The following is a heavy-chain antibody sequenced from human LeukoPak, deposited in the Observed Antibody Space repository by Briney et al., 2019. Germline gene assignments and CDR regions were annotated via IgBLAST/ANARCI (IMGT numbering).Heavy chain of an antibody. CDR2: IYYSGST. J-gene: IGHJ4*02. CDR3: ARARPFDYYDSSGYYYFDY. CDR1: GGSISSDY. Sequence: SETLSLTCTVSGGSISSDYWSWIRQPPGKGLEWIGYIYYSGSTNYNPSLKSRVTISVDTSKNQFSLKLSSVTAADTAVYYCARARPFDYYDSSGYYYFDYWGQGTLVTVSS. V-gene: IGHV4-59*01. D-gene: IGHD3-22*01.